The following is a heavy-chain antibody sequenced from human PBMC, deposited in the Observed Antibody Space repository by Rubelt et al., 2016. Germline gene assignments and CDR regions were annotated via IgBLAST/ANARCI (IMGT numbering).Heavy chain of an antibody. Sequence: LVQSGAEVKKPGSSVKVSCKASGGTFSSYAISWVRQAPGQGLEWMGRIIPILGIANYAQKFQGRVTMTEDTSTDTAYMELSSLRSEDTAVYYCATGHSYVPYFDYWGQGTLVTVSS. CDR2: IIPILGIA. V-gene: IGHV1-69*04. CDR3: ATGHSYVPYFDY. J-gene: IGHJ4*02. D-gene: IGHD5-18*01. CDR1: GGTFSSYA.